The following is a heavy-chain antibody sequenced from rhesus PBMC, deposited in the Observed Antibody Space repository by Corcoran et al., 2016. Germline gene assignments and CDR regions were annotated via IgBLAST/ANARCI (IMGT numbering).Heavy chain of an antibody. CDR2: IDGGRGTT. V-gene: IGHV3-14*01. D-gene: IGHD2-39*01. Sequence: QVVESGGGLAQSGGSLRISCVDSGLPFNSHWLHWVRQVPGKGLDWISGIDGGRGTTFYVDSVRGRFTVSTDNARNTLYLQMNSLTTEDTAVYYRANFYANGFDFWGQGLSVTVSS. CDR1: GLPFNSHW. J-gene: IGHJ3*01. CDR3: ANFYANGFDF.